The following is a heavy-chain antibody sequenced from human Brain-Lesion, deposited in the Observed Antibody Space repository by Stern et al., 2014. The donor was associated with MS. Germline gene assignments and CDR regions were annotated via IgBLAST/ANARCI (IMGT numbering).Heavy chain of an antibody. D-gene: IGHD2-15*01. CDR3: AGEEDIRYCSGGSCTGNWFDP. CDR2: IYYSGNT. CDR1: GGSVSSTSYA. Sequence: QVQLQESGPGLVKPSETLSLTCTVAGGSVSSTSYAWAWIRQPPGKGLEWIGTIYYSGNTYCIPSVKIRLTISLDTPKNHFSLQLRSVTAADTAVYYCAGEEDIRYCSGGSCTGNWFDPWGQGTLVTVSS. V-gene: IGHV4-39*02. J-gene: IGHJ5*02.